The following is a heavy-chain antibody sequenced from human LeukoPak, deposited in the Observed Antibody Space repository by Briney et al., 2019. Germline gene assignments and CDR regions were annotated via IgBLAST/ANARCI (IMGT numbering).Heavy chain of an antibody. V-gene: IGHV4-59*08. J-gene: IGHJ4*02. CDR3: ARGTGVAVAGSY. CDR1: GGSISSYY. Sequence: SETLSLTCTVSGGSISSYYWSWMRQPPGKGLEWIGYIYYSGRTNYHPSLKSRVIMSIDTSKNQFPLRLSSVTAADTAVYYCARGTGVAVAGSYWGQGTLVTVSS. D-gene: IGHD6-19*01. CDR2: IYYSGRT.